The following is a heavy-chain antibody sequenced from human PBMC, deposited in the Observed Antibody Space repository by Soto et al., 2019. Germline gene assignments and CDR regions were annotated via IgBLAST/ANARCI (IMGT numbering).Heavy chain of an antibody. CDR1: GFTFSSYG. CDR3: AKGGGMDV. CDR2: ISYDGSNK. J-gene: IGHJ6*02. V-gene: IGHV3-30*18. Sequence: QVQLVESGGGVVQPGRSLRLSCAASGFTFSSYGMHWVRQAPGKGLEWVAVISYDGSNKYYADSVKGRFTISRDNSKNTLYLQMNSLRAEDTAVYYWAKGGGMDVWGQGTTVTVSS.